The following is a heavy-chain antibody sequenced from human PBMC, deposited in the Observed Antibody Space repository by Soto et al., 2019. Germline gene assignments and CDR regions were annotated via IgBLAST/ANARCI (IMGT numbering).Heavy chain of an antibody. CDR2: FDPEDGET. D-gene: IGHD2-2*01. CDR3: ATDRYCSSTSCLFGAFDI. V-gene: IGHV1-24*01. J-gene: IGHJ3*02. CDR1: GYTLTSYY. Sequence: ASVKVSCKASGYTLTSYYMHWVRQAPGKGLEWMGGFDPEDGETIYAQKFQGRVTMTEDTSTDTAYMELSSLRSEDTAVYYCATDRYCSSTSCLFGAFDIWGQGTMVTVSS.